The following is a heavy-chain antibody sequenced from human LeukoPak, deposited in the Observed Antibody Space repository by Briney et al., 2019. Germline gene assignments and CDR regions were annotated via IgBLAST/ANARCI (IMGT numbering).Heavy chain of an antibody. D-gene: IGHD6-13*01. CDR1: GGSISSYY. J-gene: IGHJ6*02. CDR2: IYTSGST. V-gene: IGHV4-4*07. CDR3: ARDNLRYSSSWYGAGVGMDV. Sequence: PSETLSLTCTVSGGSISSYYWSWIRQPAGKGLEWIGRIYTSGSTNYNPSLKSRVTMSVDTSKNQFSLKLSSVTAADTAVYYCARDNLRYSSSWYGAGVGMDVWGQGTTVTVSS.